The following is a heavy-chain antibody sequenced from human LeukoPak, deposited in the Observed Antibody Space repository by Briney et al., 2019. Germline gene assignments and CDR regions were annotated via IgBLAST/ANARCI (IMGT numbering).Heavy chain of an antibody. CDR2: IYTSGST. D-gene: IGHD6-19*01. CDR1: GGSISSYY. V-gene: IGHV4-4*07. J-gene: IGHJ4*02. CDR3: ARARTAVAGRVHFDY. Sequence: SGTLSLTCTVSGGSISSYYWSWIRQPAGKGLEWIGRIYTSGSTNYNPSLKSRVTMSVDTSKNQFSLKLSSVTAADTAVYYCARARTAVAGRVHFDYWGQGTLVTVSS.